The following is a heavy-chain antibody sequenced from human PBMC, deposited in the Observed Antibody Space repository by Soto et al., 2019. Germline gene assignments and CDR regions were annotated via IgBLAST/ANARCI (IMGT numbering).Heavy chain of an antibody. J-gene: IGHJ4*02. Sequence: TLSRTCVVSGYSINMNNLGGWIRQPPGKGPEWIGDIYYTGTTYYNPSLKSRVTMSVDTAKDQFSLRLSSVTAVDTAVYYCARKQRKPAAIWNWGQGTLVTVSS. D-gene: IGHD2-2*01. V-gene: IGHV4-28*01. CDR3: ARKQRKPAAIWN. CDR2: IYYTGTT. CDR1: GYSINMNNL.